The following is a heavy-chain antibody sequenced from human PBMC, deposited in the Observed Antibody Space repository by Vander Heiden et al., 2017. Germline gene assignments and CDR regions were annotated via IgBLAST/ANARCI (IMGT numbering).Heavy chain of an antibody. J-gene: IGHJ4*02. V-gene: IGHV4-39*01. D-gene: IGHD3-3*01. Sequence: QLQLQESGPGLVKPSETLSLTCSVSGGSISSNTYYWGWIRQPPGKGLEWIGSIYYSGSTYHNPSLKSRVTISVDTSTNQFSLRLSSVTAADTAVYYCAGGAITIFGVSTLPGHFDYWGQGTLLTVSS. CDR1: GGSISSNTYY. CDR2: IYYSGST. CDR3: AGGAITIFGVSTLPGHFDY.